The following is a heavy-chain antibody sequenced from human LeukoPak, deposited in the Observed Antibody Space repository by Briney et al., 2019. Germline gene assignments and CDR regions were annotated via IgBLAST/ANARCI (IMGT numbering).Heavy chain of an antibody. CDR3: ARDQGRSYGSGSSGGDY. Sequence: QPGGSLRLSCAASGFTFSSYAMSWVRQAPGKGLEWVSAIGGSGGSTYYADSVKGRFTISRDNSKNTLYLQMNSLRAEDTAVYYCARDQGRSYGSGSSGGDYWGQGTLVTVSS. J-gene: IGHJ4*02. V-gene: IGHV3-23*01. D-gene: IGHD3-10*01. CDR2: IGGSGGST. CDR1: GFTFSSYA.